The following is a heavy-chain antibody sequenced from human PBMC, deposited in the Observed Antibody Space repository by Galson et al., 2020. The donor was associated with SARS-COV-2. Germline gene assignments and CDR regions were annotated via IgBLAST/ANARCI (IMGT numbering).Heavy chain of an antibody. Sequence: SETLSLTCTVSNYSITIGDYWGWIRQPPGKGLEWIGTLYHSGGAYYNPSPKSRVTISVDTSKNQVSLKLKSVTVADTAVYYYARGGGGSVVDPWGQGTLVTVSS. V-gene: IGHV4-38-2*02. D-gene: IGHD2-21*01. J-gene: IGHJ5*02. CDR3: ARGGGGSVVDP. CDR2: LYHSGGA. CDR1: NYSITIGDY.